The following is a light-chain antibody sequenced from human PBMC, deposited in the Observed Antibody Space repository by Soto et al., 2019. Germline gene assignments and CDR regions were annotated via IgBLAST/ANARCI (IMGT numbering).Light chain of an antibody. Sequence: EILLTQSPGTLSLSPGDRATLSCRASQSLGSGYLAWYRQKPGQAPRILIYAASSRATGVPDRFSGSGSGTDFTLTISSLEPEDFAVYYCQQRSNWPPWTFGQGTKVDI. CDR1: QSLGSGY. V-gene: IGKV3D-20*02. CDR2: AAS. CDR3: QQRSNWPPWT. J-gene: IGKJ1*01.